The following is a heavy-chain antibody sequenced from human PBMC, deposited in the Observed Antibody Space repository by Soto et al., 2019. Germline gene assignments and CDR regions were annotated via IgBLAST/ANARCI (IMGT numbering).Heavy chain of an antibody. V-gene: IGHV4-59*01. CDR3: ARSRRGSSGWYGIWFDP. CDR1: GGSISSYY. J-gene: IGHJ5*02. D-gene: IGHD6-19*01. Sequence: SETLSLTCTVSGGSISSYYWSWIRQPPGKGLEWIGYFYYSGNTNYNPSLKSRVTISVDTSKNQFSLKLSSVTDADTAVYYCARSRRGSSGWYGIWFDPWGQGTLVTVSS. CDR2: FYYSGNT.